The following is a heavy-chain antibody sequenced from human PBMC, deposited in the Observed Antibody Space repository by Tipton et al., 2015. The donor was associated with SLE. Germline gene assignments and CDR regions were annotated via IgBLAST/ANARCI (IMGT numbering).Heavy chain of an antibody. V-gene: IGHV3-72*01. CDR2: SANRVNSYNT. J-gene: IGHJ4*02. CDR1: GFTFSDRF. CDR3: ARVVGAAFFDY. Sequence: GSLRLSCVASGFTFSDRFMDWVRQAPGKGLEWVGRSANRVNSYNTEYAASVEGRFTISRDDSKNSLYLQMNSLKAEDTAVYYCARVVGAAFFDYCGQGTLVTVPS. D-gene: IGHD1-26*01.